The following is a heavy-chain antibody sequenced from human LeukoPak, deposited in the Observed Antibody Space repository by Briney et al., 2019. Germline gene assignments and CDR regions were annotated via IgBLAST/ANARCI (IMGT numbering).Heavy chain of an antibody. CDR1: GFTFISYA. CDR3: AKGPLSHFDY. V-gene: IGHV3-23*01. CDR2: ISGSGGST. Sequence: GGSLRLSCAASGFTFISYAMSWVRQAPVKGLEWVSIISGSGGSTYYADSVKGRFTISRDNSKNTLYLQMNSLRAEDTAVYYCAKGPLSHFDYWGQGTLVTVSS. D-gene: IGHD2/OR15-2a*01. J-gene: IGHJ4*02.